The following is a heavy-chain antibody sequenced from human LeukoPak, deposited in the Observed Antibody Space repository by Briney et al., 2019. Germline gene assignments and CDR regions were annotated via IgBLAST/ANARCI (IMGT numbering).Heavy chain of an antibody. J-gene: IGHJ5*02. Sequence: GGSLRLSCAASGFTFSSYAMSWVRQAPGKGLEWVSAISGSGNNTYYADSVQGRFTISRDNSKNTLYLQMNSLSAEDTAVYYCAKDLSPGYYDSSGYPNWFDPWGQGTLVTVSS. CDR3: AKDLSPGYYDSSGYPNWFDP. CDR2: ISGSGNNT. D-gene: IGHD3-22*01. V-gene: IGHV3-23*01. CDR1: GFTFSSYA.